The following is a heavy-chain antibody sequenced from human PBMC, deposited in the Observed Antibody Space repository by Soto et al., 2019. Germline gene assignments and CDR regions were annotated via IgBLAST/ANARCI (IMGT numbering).Heavy chain of an antibody. J-gene: IGHJ3*02. CDR3: ARDQEYSSSPGAFDI. CDR2: IYSGGST. Sequence: GGSLRLSCAASGFTVSSNYMSWVRQAPGKGLEWVSVIYSGGSTYYADSVKGRFTISRDNSKNTLYLQMNSLRAEDTAVYYFARDQEYSSSPGAFDIWGQGTMVTVSS. CDR1: GFTVSSNY. D-gene: IGHD6-6*01. V-gene: IGHV3-53*01.